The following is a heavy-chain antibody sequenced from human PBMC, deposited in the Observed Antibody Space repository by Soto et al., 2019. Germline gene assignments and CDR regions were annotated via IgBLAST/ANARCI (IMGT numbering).Heavy chain of an antibody. J-gene: IGHJ4*02. V-gene: IGHV5-51*01. CDR2: IYPGDSDT. Sequence: GESLKISCKASGYSFTSYWIAWVRQMPGKGLEWMGIIYPGDSDTRYSPSFQGQVTISADRSISTAYLHWSSLKASDTAMYYCAREGGYCSSTSCQGIDYWGQGTLVTVSS. CDR3: AREGGYCSSTSCQGIDY. CDR1: GYSFTSYW. D-gene: IGHD2-2*01.